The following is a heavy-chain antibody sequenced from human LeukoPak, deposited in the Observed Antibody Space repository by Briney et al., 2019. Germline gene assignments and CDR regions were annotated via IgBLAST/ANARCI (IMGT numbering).Heavy chain of an antibody. CDR2: ISYDGANK. CDR1: GFTFSNYG. CDR3: APQMNTAMDY. Sequence: GRSLRLSCAASGFTFSNYGMHWVRQAPGKGLEWVAVISYDGANKYYADSVKGRFTISRDNSKNTLYLQMNSLRAEDTAAYYCAPQMNTAMDYWGQGTLVTVSS. J-gene: IGHJ4*02. D-gene: IGHD5-18*01. V-gene: IGHV3-30*03.